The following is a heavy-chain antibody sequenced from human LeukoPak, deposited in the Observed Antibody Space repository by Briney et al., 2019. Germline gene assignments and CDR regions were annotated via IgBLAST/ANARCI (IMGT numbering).Heavy chain of an antibody. CDR2: IYPGDSDT. D-gene: IGHD3-3*01. CDR3: ARVPPWKGFLEPQGWFDP. CDR1: GYSFTSYW. J-gene: IGHJ5*02. Sequence: GESLKISCKGSGYSFTSYWNGWVRQMPGKGLEWMGIIYPGDSDTRYSPSFQGQVTISADKSISTAYLQWSSLKASDTAMYYCARVPPWKGFLEPQGWFDPWGQGTLVTVSS. V-gene: IGHV5-51*01.